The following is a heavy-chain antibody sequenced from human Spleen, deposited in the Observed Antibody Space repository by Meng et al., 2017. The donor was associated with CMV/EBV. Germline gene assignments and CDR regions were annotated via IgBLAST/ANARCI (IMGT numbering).Heavy chain of an antibody. CDR2: IKQDGSEK. D-gene: IGHD5-18*01. CDR1: GFTFSTYW. V-gene: IGHV3-7*04. Sequence: GESLKISCVASGFTFSTYWMSWVRQAPGKGLEWVANIKQDGSEKYYVDSVKGRFSISRDNAKNSLYLQMNSLRAEDTAVYYCARVDTAMVTYHYYYGMDVWGQGTTVTVSS. CDR3: ARVDTAMVTYHYYYGMDV. J-gene: IGHJ6*02.